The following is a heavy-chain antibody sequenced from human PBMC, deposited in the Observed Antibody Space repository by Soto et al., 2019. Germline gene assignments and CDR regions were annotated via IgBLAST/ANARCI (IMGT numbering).Heavy chain of an antibody. CDR1: GGSISSYY. D-gene: IGHD6-13*01. J-gene: IGHJ6*02. CDR3: ARADSRSLTPKLDGMDV. V-gene: IGHV4-59*01. CDR2: IYYSGST. Sequence: SETLSLTCTVSGGSISSYYWSWIRQPPGKGLEWIGYIYYSGSTNYNPSLKSRVTISVDTSKNQFSLKLSSVTAADTAVYYCARADSRSLTPKLDGMDVWAQGTTAPVS.